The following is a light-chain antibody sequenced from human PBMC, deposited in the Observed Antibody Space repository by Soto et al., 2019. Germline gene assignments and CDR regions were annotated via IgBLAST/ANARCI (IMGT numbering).Light chain of an antibody. CDR2: KAS. V-gene: IGKV1-5*03. J-gene: IGKJ1*01. Sequence: DIQMTQSPSTLSGSVGDRVTITCRASQTISSWLAWYQQKPGKAPKLLIYKASTLKSGVPSRFSGSGSGTEFTLTISSLQPEDFAAYYCQQSYDMPWTFGQGTKVDI. CDR1: QTISSW. CDR3: QQSYDMPWT.